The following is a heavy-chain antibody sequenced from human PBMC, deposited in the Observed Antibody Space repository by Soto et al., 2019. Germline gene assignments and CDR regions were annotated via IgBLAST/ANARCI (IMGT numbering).Heavy chain of an antibody. Sequence: EVQLLESGGGLIHPGGSLRLSCSASGFTFRKFAMSWVRQAPGKSLEWVSGISGSDGRTSYADSVKGRFTISRDNSKNTLYLQINSLRAEDTAIYYCGKDALPPLAARLYYFDEWGQGSLVTVSS. D-gene: IGHD6-25*01. J-gene: IGHJ4*02. CDR3: GKDALPPLAARLYYFDE. CDR1: GFTFRKFA. V-gene: IGHV3-23*01. CDR2: ISGSDGRT.